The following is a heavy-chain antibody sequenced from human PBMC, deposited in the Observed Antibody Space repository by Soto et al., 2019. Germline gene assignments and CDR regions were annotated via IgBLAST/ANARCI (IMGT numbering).Heavy chain of an antibody. CDR2: INSDGSST. V-gene: IGHV3-74*01. D-gene: IGHD2-21*02. CDR1: GITFSSYW. CDR3: ARDLYCGGDCYSELDY. Sequence: EVQLVESGGGLVQPGGSLRLSCAASGITFSSYWMHWVRQAPGKGLVLVSRINSDGSSTSYADSVKGRFTISRDNAKNTLYLQMNSLRAEDTAVYYCARDLYCGGDCYSELDYWGQGTLVTVSS. J-gene: IGHJ4*02.